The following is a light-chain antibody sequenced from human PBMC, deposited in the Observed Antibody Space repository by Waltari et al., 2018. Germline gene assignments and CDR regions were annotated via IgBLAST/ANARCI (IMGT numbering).Light chain of an antibody. J-gene: IGLJ3*02. CDR1: SSNFAAGYD. CDR3: QSFDNNLSGSV. CDR2: GNT. V-gene: IGLV1-40*01. Sequence: QSVLTQPPSMSGAPGQKVTIPCTGGSSNFAAGYDVHWYQQFPGAAPKLLIFGNTNRASGVPGRFSGSKSGTSASLAIAGLQSEDEAVYYCQSFDNNLSGSVFGGGTKLTVL.